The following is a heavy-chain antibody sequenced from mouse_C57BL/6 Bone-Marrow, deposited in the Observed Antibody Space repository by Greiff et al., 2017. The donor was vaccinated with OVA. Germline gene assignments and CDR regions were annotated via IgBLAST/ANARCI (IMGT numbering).Heavy chain of an antibody. CDR1: GFNIQDYY. CDR2: IDPEDGET. V-gene: IGHV14-2*01. CDR3: ALVITTVVATPNWYFDV. D-gene: IGHD1-1*01. Sequence: VQLKQSGAELVKPGASVKLSCTASGFNIQDYYMHWVKQRTEQGLEWIGRIDPEDGETKYAPKFQGKATITADTSSNTAYLQLSSLTSEDTAVYYCALVITTVVATPNWYFDVWGTGTTVTVSS. J-gene: IGHJ1*03.